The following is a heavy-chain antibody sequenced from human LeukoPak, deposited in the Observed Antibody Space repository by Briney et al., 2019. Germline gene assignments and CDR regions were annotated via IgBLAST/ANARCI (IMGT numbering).Heavy chain of an antibody. CDR1: GFIFTNYN. CDR3: ARDRYFSDSSGYPYDI. J-gene: IGHJ3*02. CDR2: ITSSSYM. D-gene: IGHD3-22*01. V-gene: IGHV3-21*01. Sequence: GGSLRLSCAASGFIFTNYNLNWVRLAPGKGLEWISSITSSSYMFYSDSVKGRFTISRDNTKNSLYLQMNSLRPEDTAVYYCARDRYFSDSSGYPYDIWGQGTMATVSS.